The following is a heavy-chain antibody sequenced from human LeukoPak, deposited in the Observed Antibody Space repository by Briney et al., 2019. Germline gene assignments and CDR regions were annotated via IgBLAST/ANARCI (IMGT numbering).Heavy chain of an antibody. CDR2: ISSSSSYI. CDR3: ARESGTTDFDY. D-gene: IGHD1-1*01. V-gene: IGHV3-21*01. Sequence: GGSLRLSCAASGFTFSSYSMNWVRQAPGKGLEWVPSISSSSSYIYYADSVKGRFTISRDNAKNSLYLQMNSLRAEDTAVYYCARESGTTDFDYWGQGTLVTVSS. J-gene: IGHJ4*02. CDR1: GFTFSSYS.